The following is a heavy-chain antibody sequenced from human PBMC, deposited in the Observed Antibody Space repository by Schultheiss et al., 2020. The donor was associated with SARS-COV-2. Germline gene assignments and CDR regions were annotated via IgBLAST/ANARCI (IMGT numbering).Heavy chain of an antibody. CDR1: GFTFSNYA. CDR3: ARGGVEYCSGGSCYRKWGMDV. Sequence: GGSLRLSCAASGFTFSNYAMHWVRQAPGKGLEWVALISYDGMNKYYADSVMGRFTISRDNSKNTLYLQMNSLRAEDTDVYYCARGGVEYCSGGSCYRKWGMDVWGQGTTVTVSS. CDR2: ISYDGMNK. D-gene: IGHD2-15*01. V-gene: IGHV3-30*04. J-gene: IGHJ6*02.